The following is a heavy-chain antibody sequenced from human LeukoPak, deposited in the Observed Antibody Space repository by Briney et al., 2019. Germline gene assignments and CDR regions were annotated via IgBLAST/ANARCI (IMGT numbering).Heavy chain of an antibody. J-gene: IGHJ4*02. Sequence: GGSLRLSCAASGFTFSSYSMNWVRQAPGKGLEWVSSISSSSSYIYYADSVKGRFTISRDNAKNSLYLQMNSLRAEDTAVYYCARETWTDRAFDYWGQGTLVTVSS. CDR1: GFTFSSYS. CDR2: ISSSSSYI. V-gene: IGHV3-21*01. CDR3: ARETWTDRAFDY. D-gene: IGHD3/OR15-3a*01.